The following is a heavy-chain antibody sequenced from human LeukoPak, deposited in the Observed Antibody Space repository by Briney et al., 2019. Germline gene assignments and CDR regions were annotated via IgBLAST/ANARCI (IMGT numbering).Heavy chain of an antibody. J-gene: IGHJ4*02. V-gene: IGHV3-69-1*01. CDR1: GLTFSSYD. D-gene: IGHD5-24*01. Sequence: GGPLRLSCAASGLTFSSYDMTWVRQAPGKGLEYVSSINYNGIFSADSVKGRFTISRDNAKNSLYLEMNSLRVEDTAFYYCARIGPGRDGSNSFDQWGQGTLVIVSS. CDR3: ARIGPGRDGSNSFDQ. CDR2: INYNGI.